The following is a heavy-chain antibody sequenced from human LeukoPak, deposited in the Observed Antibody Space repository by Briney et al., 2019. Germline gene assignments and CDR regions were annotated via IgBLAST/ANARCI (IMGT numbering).Heavy chain of an antibody. D-gene: IGHD2-15*01. CDR2: ISGSGNST. CDR1: GCTFRKYA. CDR3: ARGPSCSGGTCFSLGEFDP. Sequence: GRSLRLSCAASGCTFRKYAMSWVRQTPGKGLQWVSSISGSGNSTYYADSEKGRFAIFRDNSKTTFYLQMNSLRGEDTAVYHCARGPSCSGGTCFSLGEFDPWGQGTLVTVSS. V-gene: IGHV3-23*01. J-gene: IGHJ5*02.